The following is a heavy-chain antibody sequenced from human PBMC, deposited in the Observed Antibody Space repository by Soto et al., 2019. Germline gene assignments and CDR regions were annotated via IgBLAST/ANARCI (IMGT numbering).Heavy chain of an antibody. Sequence: PSETLSLTCAVSGGSIRSNNWWSWVRQPPGKGLEWIGEIFHSGSTYYNPSLKTRVTISVDNSKNQFSLKLSSVTAADTAVYYCARVYSGSYSDSWGQGTLVTVSS. CDR1: GGSIRSNNW. CDR2: IFHSGST. D-gene: IGHD1-26*01. CDR3: ARVYSGSYSDS. V-gene: IGHV4-4*02. J-gene: IGHJ4*02.